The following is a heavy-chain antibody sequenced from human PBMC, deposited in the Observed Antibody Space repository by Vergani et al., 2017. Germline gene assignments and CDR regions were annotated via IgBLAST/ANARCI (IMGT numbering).Heavy chain of an antibody. D-gene: IGHD3-10*01. CDR3: ARGVVWFGDQRPPWFDP. CDR2: IYSVGTT. V-gene: IGHV3-66*02. J-gene: IGHJ5*02. CDR1: GFTVSSSY. Sequence: EVQLVESGGGLVQPGGSLRLSCAASGFTVSSSYMSWVRQAPGKGLEWVSIIYSVGTTYYADSVKGRFTISRDNSKNTLYLLMNSLRPEDTAVYYCARGVVWFGDQRPPWFDPWGQGTLVTVSS.